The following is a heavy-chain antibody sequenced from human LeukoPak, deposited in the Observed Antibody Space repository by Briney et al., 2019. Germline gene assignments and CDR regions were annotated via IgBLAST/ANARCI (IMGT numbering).Heavy chain of an antibody. V-gene: IGHV1-2*02. CDR1: GYTFTDYY. CDR2: INPNSGDT. Sequence: GASVKVSCKASGYTFTDYYIHWVRQAPGQGLEWMGWINPNSGDTNFAQKFQGRVTMTRDTSISTAYMELSRLRSDDTAVYYCARTIAARPASDYWGQGTLVTVSS. J-gene: IGHJ4*02. D-gene: IGHD6-6*01. CDR3: ARTIAARPASDY.